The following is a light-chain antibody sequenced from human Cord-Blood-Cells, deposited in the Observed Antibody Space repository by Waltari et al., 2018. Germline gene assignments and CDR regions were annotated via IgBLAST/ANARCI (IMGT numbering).Light chain of an antibody. CDR3: QVWDSSSDHPV. CDR1: NIGSKS. Sequence: SYVLTQPPSVSVAPGKTARITCGGNNIGSKSVHWYPRKPGQAPVLVIYYDSDRPSGIPERFSGSNSGNTATLTISRVEAGDEADYYCQVWDSSSDHPVFGGGTKLTVL. J-gene: IGLJ3*02. V-gene: IGLV3-21*04. CDR2: YDS.